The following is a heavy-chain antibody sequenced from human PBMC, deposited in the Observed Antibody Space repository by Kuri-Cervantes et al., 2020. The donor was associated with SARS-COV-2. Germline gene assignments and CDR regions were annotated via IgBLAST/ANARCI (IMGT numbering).Heavy chain of an antibody. CDR1: GGTFSSYA. J-gene: IGHJ4*02. Sequence: ASVKVSCKASGGTFSSYAISWVRQAPGQPLEWMGVINPSGEGTSRAQKFQGRIAMTRDTSTSTLYMDLSSLRSEDTAVYYCVRLGGAIDYWGQGSLVTVSS. V-gene: IGHV1-46*01. CDR3: VRLGGAIDY. CDR2: INPSGEGT. D-gene: IGHD4/OR15-4a*01.